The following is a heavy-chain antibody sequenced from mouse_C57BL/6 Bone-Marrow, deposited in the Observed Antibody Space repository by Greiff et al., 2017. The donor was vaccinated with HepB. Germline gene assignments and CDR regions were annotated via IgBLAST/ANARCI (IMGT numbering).Heavy chain of an antibody. V-gene: IGHV1-53*01. CDR1: GYTFTSYW. J-gene: IGHJ4*01. CDR2: INPSNGGT. CDR3: ARSRYYSNYDYAMDY. Sequence: QVQLQQPGTELVKPGASVKLSCKASGYTFTSYWMHWVKQRPGQGLEWIGNINPSNGGTNYNEKFKSKATLTVDKSSSTAYMQLSSLTSEDSAVYYWARSRYYSNYDYAMDYWGQGTSVTVSS. D-gene: IGHD2-5*01.